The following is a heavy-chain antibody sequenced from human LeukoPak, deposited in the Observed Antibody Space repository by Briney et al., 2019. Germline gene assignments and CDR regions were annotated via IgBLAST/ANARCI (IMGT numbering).Heavy chain of an antibody. V-gene: IGHV3-48*01. J-gene: IGHJ4*02. D-gene: IGHD6-6*01. CDR2: ISSTGSTI. CDR3: ARGSYSSSNYFDY. Sequence: GGSLRLSCAASGFTFSSYSMNWVRQAPGKGLEWVSYISSTGSTIYYADSVRGRFTISRDNAKNSLYLQMNSLRAEDPAVYYCARGSYSSSNYFDYWGQGTLVTVSS. CDR1: GFTFSSYS.